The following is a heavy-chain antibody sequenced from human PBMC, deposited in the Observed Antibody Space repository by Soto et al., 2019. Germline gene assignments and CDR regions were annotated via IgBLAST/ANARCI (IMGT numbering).Heavy chain of an antibody. CDR3: ARGSIYPRYYGMDV. CDR2: INPNSGGT. CDR1: GYTFTGYY. V-gene: IGHV1-2*02. D-gene: IGHD3-10*01. J-gene: IGHJ6*02. Sequence: GASVKVSGKASGYTFTGYYMHWVRQAPGQGLEWMGWINPNSGGTNYAQKFQGRVTMTRDTSISTAYMELSRLRSDDTAVYYCARGSIYPRYYGMDVWGQGTTVTVSS.